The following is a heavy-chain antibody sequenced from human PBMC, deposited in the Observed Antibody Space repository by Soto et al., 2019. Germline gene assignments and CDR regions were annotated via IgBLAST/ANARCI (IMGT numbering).Heavy chain of an antibody. Sequence: PSETLSLTCTVSGGSISSGGYYWSWIRQHPGKGLVWIGYIYYSGSTYYNPSLKSRVTISVDTSKNQFSLKLSSVTAADTAVYYCATQRGLRYFDWLPTRFDYWGQGTLVTVSS. V-gene: IGHV4-31*03. J-gene: IGHJ4*02. CDR1: GGSISSGGYY. CDR2: IYYSGST. CDR3: ATQRGLRYFDWLPTRFDY. D-gene: IGHD3-9*01.